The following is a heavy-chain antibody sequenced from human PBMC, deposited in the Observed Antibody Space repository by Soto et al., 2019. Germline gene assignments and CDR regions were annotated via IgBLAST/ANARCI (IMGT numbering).Heavy chain of an antibody. J-gene: IGHJ4*02. V-gene: IGHV3-33*01. CDR1: GFTFSSYG. CDR2: IWYDGSNK. Sequence: SGGSLRLSCAASGFTFSSYGMHWARQAPGKGLEWVAVIWYDGSNKYYADSVKGRFTISRDNSKNTLYLQMNSLRAEDTAVYYCARTLSYGSGSYYFHFDYWGQGTLVTVSS. CDR3: ARTLSYGSGSYYFHFDY. D-gene: IGHD3-10*01.